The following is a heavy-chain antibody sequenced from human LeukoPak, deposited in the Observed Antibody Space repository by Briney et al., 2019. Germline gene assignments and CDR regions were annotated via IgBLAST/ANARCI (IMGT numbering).Heavy chain of an antibody. CDR3: ARWLGDYSCDS. CDR1: GVSVTSGGSY. CDR2: IYYRGGT. D-gene: IGHD4-11*01. V-gene: IGHV4-31*03. J-gene: IGHJ4*02. Sequence: SETLSLTCSVSGVSVTSGGSYWTWIRHHPEKGLEWIGYIYYRGGTFYKPCLRSRPDISLDTSKNQLSLSLSSVTAADTAVYYCARWLGDYSCDSWGQGTLVTVSS.